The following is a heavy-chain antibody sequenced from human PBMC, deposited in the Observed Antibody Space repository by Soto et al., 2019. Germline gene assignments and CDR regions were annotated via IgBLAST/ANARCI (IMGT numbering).Heavy chain of an antibody. J-gene: IGHJ6*02. CDR2: IDTSGTT. V-gene: IGHV4-4*07. CDR3: ARGPRGYVYYHGMDV. D-gene: IGHD3-10*01. Sequence: PSETLSLTCTVSGGSISSYYCSWIRQSAGKGLEWIGRIDTSGTTNYNPSLRSRVTMSVDASKNQFSLNLSSVTAADTAVYFCARGPRGYVYYHGMDVWGQGTTVT. CDR1: GGSISSYY.